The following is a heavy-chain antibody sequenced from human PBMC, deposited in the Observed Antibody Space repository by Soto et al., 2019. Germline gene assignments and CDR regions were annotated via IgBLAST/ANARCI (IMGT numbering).Heavy chain of an antibody. V-gene: IGHV3-48*02. CDR2: ITSGLTT. Sequence: EVQLVESGGGLVQPGGSLRLSCAASGFSFGGYNMNWVRQAPGKGLEWVSHITSGLTTHYADFVQGRFTISRDNAKNSLYLEMNDLRDEGTAVYYCARDTSHGVTIGGLDSWGQGTLVTVSS. CDR3: ARDTSHGVTIGGLDS. D-gene: IGHD3-16*01. CDR1: GFSFGGYN. J-gene: IGHJ4*02.